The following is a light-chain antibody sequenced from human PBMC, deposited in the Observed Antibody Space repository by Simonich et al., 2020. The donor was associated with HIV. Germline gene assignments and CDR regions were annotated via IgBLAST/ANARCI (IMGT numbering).Light chain of an antibody. V-gene: IGKV4-1*01. J-gene: IGKJ1*01. CDR3: QQYYSTPPT. CDR1: QSVLYSSNNKNY. CDR2: WAS. Sequence: DIVMTQSPDSLAVSLGERATINCKSSQSVLYSSNNKNYSGWYQQKPGQPPKLLIYWASTRESGVPDRVSGSGSGTDFTLTISSLQAEDVAVYYCQQYYSTPPTFGQGTKVEIK.